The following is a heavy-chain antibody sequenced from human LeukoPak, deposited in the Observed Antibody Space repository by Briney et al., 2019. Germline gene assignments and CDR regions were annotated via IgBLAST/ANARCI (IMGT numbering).Heavy chain of an antibody. V-gene: IGHV1-69*13. Sequence: VASVKVSCKASGGTFSSYAISRVRQATGQGLEWMGGIIPIFGTANYAQKFQGRVTITADESTSTAYMELSSLRSEDTAVYYCARVTRGSIVLMVYASPMDVWGQGTTVTVSS. CDR3: ARVTRGSIVLMVYASPMDV. D-gene: IGHD2-8*01. CDR1: GGTFSSYA. J-gene: IGHJ6*02. CDR2: IIPIFGTA.